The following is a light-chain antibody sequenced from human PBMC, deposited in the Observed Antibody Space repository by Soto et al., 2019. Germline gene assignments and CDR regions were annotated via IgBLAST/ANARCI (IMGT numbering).Light chain of an antibody. CDR3: CSYAGSSTPDVV. Sequence: QSALTRPASVSGSPGQSITISCTGTSSDVGSYNLVSWYQQHPGKAPKLMIYEGSKRPSGVSNRFSGSKSGNTASLTISGLQAEDEADYYCCSYAGSSTPDVVFGGGTQLTVL. J-gene: IGLJ2*01. CDR2: EGS. V-gene: IGLV2-23*01. CDR1: SSDVGSYNL.